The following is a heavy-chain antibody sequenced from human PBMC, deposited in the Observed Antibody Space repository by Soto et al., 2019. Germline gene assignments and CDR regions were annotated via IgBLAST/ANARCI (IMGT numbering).Heavy chain of an antibody. D-gene: IGHD6-19*01. CDR3: SHRPSGWYLFDY. V-gene: IGHV2-5*02. CDR2: IYWDDDK. Sequence: QITLKESGPTLVRPTQTLTLTCTFSGFSLSTSGLGVGWIRQPPGKALEWLALIYWDDDKRYSPSLKARLTNTKDTSKNQVGLTIANMDPVDTATYYCSHRPSGWYLFDYWGQGTLVTVSS. J-gene: IGHJ4*02. CDR1: GFSLSTSGLG.